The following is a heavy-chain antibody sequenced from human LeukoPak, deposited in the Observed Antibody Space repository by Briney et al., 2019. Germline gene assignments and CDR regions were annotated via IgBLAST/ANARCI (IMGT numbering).Heavy chain of an antibody. Sequence: ASVKVSCKASGGTFSSYAISWVRQAPGQGLEWMGRIIPIFGIANYAQKFQGRVTITADKSTSTAYMELSSLRSEDTAVYYCARGPRYCSSTSCNYGMDVWGQGTTVTVPS. J-gene: IGHJ6*02. D-gene: IGHD2-2*01. CDR2: IIPIFGIA. V-gene: IGHV1-69*04. CDR1: GGTFSSYA. CDR3: ARGPRYCSSTSCNYGMDV.